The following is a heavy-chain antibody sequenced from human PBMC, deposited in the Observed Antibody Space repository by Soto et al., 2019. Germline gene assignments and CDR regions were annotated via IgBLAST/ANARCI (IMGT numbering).Heavy chain of an antibody. J-gene: IGHJ6*02. CDR1: GFIFDEYA. CDR3: AKAPGDIAARRHHGYNHGMDV. Sequence: VPLVESGGGLVQPGRSLRLSCAASGFIFDEYAMHWVRQAPGKGLEWVSGISWNSGTIGYADSVKGRFSISRDNAKNSLYLQMNSLRVEDTALYYCAKAPGDIAARRHHGYNHGMDVWGQGTTVTVSS. V-gene: IGHV3-9*01. D-gene: IGHD6-6*01. CDR2: ISWNSGTI.